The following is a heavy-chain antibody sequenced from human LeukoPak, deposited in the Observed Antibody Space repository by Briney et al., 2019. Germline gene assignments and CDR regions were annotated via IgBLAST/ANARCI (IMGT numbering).Heavy chain of an antibody. Sequence: PSETLSLTCAVYGGSFSGYYWSWIRQPPGKGLEWIGEINHSGSTNCNPSLKSRVTISVDTSKNQFSLKLSSVTAADTAVYYCARSSEDIVVVPAAIAFDYWGQGTLVTVSS. CDR1: GGSFSGYY. CDR2: INHSGST. V-gene: IGHV4-34*01. D-gene: IGHD2-2*02. J-gene: IGHJ4*02. CDR3: ARSSEDIVVVPAAIAFDY.